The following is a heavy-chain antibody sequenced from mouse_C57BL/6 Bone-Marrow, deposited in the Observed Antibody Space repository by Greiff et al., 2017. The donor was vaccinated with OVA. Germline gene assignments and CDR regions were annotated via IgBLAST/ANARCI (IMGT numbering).Heavy chain of an antibody. J-gene: IGHJ4*01. CDR1: EYEFPSHD. D-gene: IGHD1-1*01. V-gene: IGHV5-2*01. CDR3: PTVVATDYYAMDY. Sequence: EVHLVESGGGLVQPGESLKLSCESNEYEFPSHDMSWVRKTPEKRLELVAAINSDGGSTYYPDTMERRFIISRDNTKKTLYLQMSSLRSEDTALYYCPTVVATDYYAMDYWGQGTSVTVSS. CDR2: INSDGGST.